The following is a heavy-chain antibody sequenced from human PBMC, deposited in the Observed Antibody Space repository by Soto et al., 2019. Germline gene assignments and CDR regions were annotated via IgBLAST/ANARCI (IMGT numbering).Heavy chain of an antibody. Sequence: SETLSLTCTVSGGSISSYYWSWIRQPPGKGLEWIGYIYYSGSTNYNPSLKSRVTTSVDTSENQFSLKLSSVTAADTAVYYCARDSITRSFDIWGQGTMVTVSS. D-gene: IGHD1-20*01. CDR3: ARDSITRSFDI. V-gene: IGHV4-59*01. CDR2: IYYSGST. CDR1: GGSISSYY. J-gene: IGHJ3*02.